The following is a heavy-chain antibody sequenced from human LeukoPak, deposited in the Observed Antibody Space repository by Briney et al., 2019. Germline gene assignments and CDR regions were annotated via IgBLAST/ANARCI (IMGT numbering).Heavy chain of an antibody. CDR2: IYPGDSDT. D-gene: IGHD6-13*01. Sequence: GESLKISCKGSGYDFTTYWIAWVRQMPGKGLEWMGIIYPGDSDTRYSPSFQGQVTISADKSISTAYLQWSSLKASDTAMYYCAKSLARAAAGFDYWGQGTLVTVSS. J-gene: IGHJ4*02. CDR1: GYDFTTYW. V-gene: IGHV5-51*01. CDR3: AKSLARAAAGFDY.